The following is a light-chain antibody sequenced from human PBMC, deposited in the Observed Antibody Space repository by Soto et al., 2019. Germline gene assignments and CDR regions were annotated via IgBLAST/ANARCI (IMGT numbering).Light chain of an antibody. CDR2: GAS. J-gene: IGKJ3*01. V-gene: IGKV3-20*01. CDR1: KSVSSSY. Sequence: EIVLTQSPGTLSLSPGERATLSCRASKSVSSSYLAWYQQKPGQAPRLLIYGASSRATGIPDRFSGSGSGTDFTLTISRLEPEDFVVYYCQQYGSSPLFTFGPGTKVDIK. CDR3: QQYGSSPLFT.